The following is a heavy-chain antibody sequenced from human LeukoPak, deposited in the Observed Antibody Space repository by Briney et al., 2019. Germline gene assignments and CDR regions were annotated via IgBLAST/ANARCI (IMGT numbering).Heavy chain of an antibody. V-gene: IGHV3-23*01. CDR3: ARASVTTGLGY. CDR2: ISGSGANT. J-gene: IGHJ4*02. Sequence: GGSLRLSCAASGFTFSSYAMSWVRQAPGKGLEWVSGISGSGANTYYADSVKGRFTISRDNSKNTLYLQMNSLRAEDTAVYYCARASVTTGLGYWGQGTLVTVSS. D-gene: IGHD4-17*01. CDR1: GFTFSSYA.